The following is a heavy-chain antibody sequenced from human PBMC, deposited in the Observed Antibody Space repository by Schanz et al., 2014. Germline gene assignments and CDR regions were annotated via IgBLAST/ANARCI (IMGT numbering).Heavy chain of an antibody. J-gene: IGHJ2*01. D-gene: IGHD1-1*01. CDR2: VFPNGIT. V-gene: IGHV4-61*02. Sequence: QVQLQESGPGLVKPSQTLSLTCSVSGGSISSVSYYWNWIRQPAGKALEWVGRVFPNGITNYNPSLKSRVTISRDTSKNQFSLRLTSLTAADTAVYYCARDTTWRLDLWGRGTLVTVSS. CDR3: ARDTTWRLDL. CDR1: GGSISSVSYY.